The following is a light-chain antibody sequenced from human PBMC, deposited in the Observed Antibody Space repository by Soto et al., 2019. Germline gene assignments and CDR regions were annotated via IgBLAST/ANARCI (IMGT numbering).Light chain of an antibody. CDR2: DAS. Sequence: IQMTQSPSSLSASVGDRVTITCRATQGIRNELGWYQQKPGKAPKLLISDASNLQSGVPSRFSGSGSGTEFTLTISSLQTDDFATYYCQQYDSYSWTFGQGTKVDVK. V-gene: IGKV1-17*01. CDR1: QGIRNE. CDR3: QQYDSYSWT. J-gene: IGKJ1*01.